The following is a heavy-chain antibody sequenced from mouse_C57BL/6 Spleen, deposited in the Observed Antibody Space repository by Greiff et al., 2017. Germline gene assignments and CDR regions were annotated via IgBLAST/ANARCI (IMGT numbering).Heavy chain of an antibody. CDR3: ARHGAYYFDY. CDR1: GFTFSSYT. Sequence: DVKLVESGGGLVKPGGSLKLSCAASGFTFSSYTMSWVRQTPEKRLEWVATISGGGGNTYYPDSVKVRFTISRDNAKNTLYLQMSSLRSEDTALYYCARHGAYYFDYGGQGTTLTVSS. J-gene: IGHJ2*01. CDR2: ISGGGGNT. V-gene: IGHV5-9*01.